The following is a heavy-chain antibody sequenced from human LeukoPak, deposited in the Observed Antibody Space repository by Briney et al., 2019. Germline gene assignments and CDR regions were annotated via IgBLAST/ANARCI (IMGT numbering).Heavy chain of an antibody. CDR2: INHSGST. CDR1: GGSFSGYY. J-gene: IGHJ4*02. D-gene: IGHD3-22*01. V-gene: IGHV4-34*01. CDR3: ARGPRSYYDSSGYFDY. Sequence: SETLSLTCAVYGGSFSGYYWNWIRQPPGKGLEWIGEINHSGSTNYNPSLKSRVTISVDTSKNQFSLKLSSVTAADTAVYYCARGPRSYYDSSGYFDYWGQGTLVTVSS.